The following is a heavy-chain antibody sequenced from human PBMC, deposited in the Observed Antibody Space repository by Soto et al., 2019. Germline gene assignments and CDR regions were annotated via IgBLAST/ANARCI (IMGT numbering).Heavy chain of an antibody. CDR3: ARAQGNRVTAIPWGGYYYYYGMDV. V-gene: IGHV1-69*13. CDR2: IIPIFGTA. D-gene: IGHD2-21*02. CDR1: GGTFSSYA. Sequence: EASVKVSCKASGGTFSSYAISWVRQAPGQGLEWMGGIIPIFGTANYAQKFQGRVTITADESTSTAYMELSSLRSEDTAVYYCARAQGNRVTAIPWGGYYYYYGMDVWGQGTTVTVSS. J-gene: IGHJ6*02.